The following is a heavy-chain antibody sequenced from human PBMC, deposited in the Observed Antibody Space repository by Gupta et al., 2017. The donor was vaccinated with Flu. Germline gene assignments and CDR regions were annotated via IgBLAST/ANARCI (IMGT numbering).Heavy chain of an antibody. D-gene: IGHD1-20*01. CDR1: GGTFSGFA. J-gene: IGHJ4*02. Sequence: QVQLVQGGTEVKRPGSSVKVSCKASGGTFSGFALSWVRQAPGQGLEWMGAIIAASGTTSYAQSFQDRIRLSADDSANVVYMELNGLRFDDTAMYYCARLTGIIDSWGQGTLVTVPS. CDR2: IIAASGTT. CDR3: ARLTGIIDS. V-gene: IGHV1-69*01.